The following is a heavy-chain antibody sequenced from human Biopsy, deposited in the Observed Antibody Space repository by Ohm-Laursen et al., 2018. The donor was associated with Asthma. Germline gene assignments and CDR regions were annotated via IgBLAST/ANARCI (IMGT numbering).Heavy chain of an antibody. CDR1: GFTFRSYA. CDR3: ARVPVAAAGPYYYGMDV. Sequence: SLRLSCAAPGFTFRSYAMHWVRQAPGKGLEWVAVGGSYYDGGLKYYADSVNGRFTVSRDSSKNTLYLQMNSLRADDTAVYYCARVPVAAAGPYYYGMDVWGQGTTVTVSS. J-gene: IGHJ6*02. CDR2: GGSYYDGGLK. D-gene: IGHD6-13*01. V-gene: IGHV3-30-3*01.